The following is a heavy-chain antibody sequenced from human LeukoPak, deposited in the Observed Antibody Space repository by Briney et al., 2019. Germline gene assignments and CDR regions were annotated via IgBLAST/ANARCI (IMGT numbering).Heavy chain of an antibody. J-gene: IGHJ4*02. D-gene: IGHD6-19*01. CDR2: ISYDGSNK. Sequence: GGSLRLSCAASGFTFSRFGMHWVRQAPGKGLEWVAVISYDGSNKYYADSVKGRFTISRDNSKNTLYLQMNSLRAEDTAVYYCAKDRGAVADYFDYWGQGTLVTVSS. CDR1: GFTFSRFG. V-gene: IGHV3-30*18. CDR3: AKDRGAVADYFDY.